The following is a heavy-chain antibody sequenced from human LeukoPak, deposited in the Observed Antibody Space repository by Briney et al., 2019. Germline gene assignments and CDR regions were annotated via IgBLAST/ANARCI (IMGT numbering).Heavy chain of an antibody. J-gene: IGHJ2*01. CDR3: ARGSRGVVVADPYWYFDL. D-gene: IGHD2-15*01. Sequence: SQTLSLTCAVYGGSLSGYYWSWIRQPPGKGLEWIEEINHSGSTNYNPSLKSRVTISVDTSKDQFSLKLSSVTAADTAVYYCARGSRGVVVADPYWYFDLWGRGTLVTVSS. CDR1: GGSLSGYY. V-gene: IGHV4-34*01. CDR2: INHSGST.